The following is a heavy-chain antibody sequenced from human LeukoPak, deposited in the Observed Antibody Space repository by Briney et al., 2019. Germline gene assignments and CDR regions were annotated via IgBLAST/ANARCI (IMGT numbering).Heavy chain of an antibody. J-gene: IGHJ4*02. CDR3: ARRTPYCSSTSCYFDY. CDR2: ISSSGHNI. Sequence: PGGSLRLSCVASGFNFGDYYMNWFRQAPGKGLEWLSFISSSGHNILYTDSVKGRFTISRDNSKNTLYLQMNSLRAEDTAVYYCARRTPYCSSTSCYFDYWGQGTLVTVSS. V-gene: IGHV3-11*01. CDR1: GFNFGDYY. D-gene: IGHD2-2*01.